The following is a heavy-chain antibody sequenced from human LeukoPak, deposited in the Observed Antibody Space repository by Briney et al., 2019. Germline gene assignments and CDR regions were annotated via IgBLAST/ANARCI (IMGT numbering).Heavy chain of an antibody. Sequence: SETLSLTCTVSGGSVSSGSYYWSWIRQPPGKGLEWIGYIYYSGSTNYNPSLKSRVTISVDTSKNQFSLKLSSVTAADTAMYYCARGLNYDLNPWGQGTLVTVSS. CDR1: GGSVSSGSYY. CDR2: IYYSGST. V-gene: IGHV4-61*01. J-gene: IGHJ5*02. D-gene: IGHD3-3*01. CDR3: ARGLNYDLNP.